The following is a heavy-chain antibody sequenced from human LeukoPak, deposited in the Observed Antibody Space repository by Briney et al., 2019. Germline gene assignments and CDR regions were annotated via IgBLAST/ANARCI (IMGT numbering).Heavy chain of an antibody. CDR3: AKGALGFLDY. Sequence: PGGSLRLSCAASGFTFSSYWMSWVRQVPGKGLEWVAFIRYDGSNKYYADSVKGRFTISRDNSKNTLYLQMNSLRAEDTAVYYCAKGALGFLDYWGQGTLVTVSS. V-gene: IGHV3-30*02. CDR1: GFTFSSYW. D-gene: IGHD3-10*01. CDR2: IRYDGSNK. J-gene: IGHJ4*02.